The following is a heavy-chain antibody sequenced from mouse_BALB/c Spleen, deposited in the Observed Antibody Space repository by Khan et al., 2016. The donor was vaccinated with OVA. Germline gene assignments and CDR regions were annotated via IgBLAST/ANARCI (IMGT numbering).Heavy chain of an antibody. D-gene: IGHD1-1*01. V-gene: IGHV3-2*02. CDR3: ASSGTITTVVATDFDY. CDR2: IKYSGST. Sequence: EVQLQESGPGLVKPSQSLSLTCTVTGYSITSDYAWNWIRQFPGNKLEWMGYIKYSGSTSYNPSLKSRISITRDTSKKQFFLQLNSVTTEDTATYYCASSGTITTVVATDFDYWGQGTTLTVSS. CDR1: GYSITSDYA. J-gene: IGHJ2*01.